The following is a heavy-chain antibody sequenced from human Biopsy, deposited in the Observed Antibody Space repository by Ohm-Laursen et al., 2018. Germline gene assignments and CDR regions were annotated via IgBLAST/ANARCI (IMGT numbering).Heavy chain of an antibody. J-gene: IGHJ4*02. CDR3: VLASFDY. CDR1: GYTFTSYE. CDR2: MNPDSGNT. Sequence: ASVKVSCKTSGYTFTSYEINWVRQATGQGLEWMGWMNPDSGNTGYAQNSQGRVTMTWDTSTTTVYMELSSLRSEDTAVYYCVLASFDYWGQGTLVTVPS. V-gene: IGHV1-8*01.